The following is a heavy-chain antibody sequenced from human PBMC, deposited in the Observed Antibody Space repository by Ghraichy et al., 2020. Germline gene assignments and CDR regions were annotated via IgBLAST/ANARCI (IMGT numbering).Heavy chain of an antibody. CDR2: ISSSGSTI. J-gene: IGHJ6*02. CDR3: ARGCSGGSCYPYYYYYGMDV. CDR1: GFTFSSYE. V-gene: IGHV3-48*03. D-gene: IGHD2-15*01. Sequence: GESLNISCAASGFTFSSYEMNWVRQAPGKGLEWVSYISSSGSTIYYADSVKGRFTISRDNAKNSLYLQMNSLRAEDTAVYYCARGCSGGSCYPYYYYYGMDVWGQGTTVTVSS.